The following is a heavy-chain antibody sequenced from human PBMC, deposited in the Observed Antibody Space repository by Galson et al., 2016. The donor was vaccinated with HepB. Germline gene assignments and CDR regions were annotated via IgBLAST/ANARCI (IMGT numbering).Heavy chain of an antibody. V-gene: IGHV4-59*01. CDR1: GDSISSYY. J-gene: IGHJ6*02. D-gene: IGHD2-15*01. CDR2: IYYSGTT. Sequence: ETLSLTCTVSGDSISSYYWSWIRQPPEKGLEWIGYIYYSGTTSYNPSLKSRVTISVDTSKNQFSLKLSSVTAADTAVYYCARGGYSPMDVWGQGTTITVSS. CDR3: ARGGYSPMDV.